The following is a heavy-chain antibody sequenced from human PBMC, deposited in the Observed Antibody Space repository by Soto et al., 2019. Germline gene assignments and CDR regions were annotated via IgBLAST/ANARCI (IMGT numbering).Heavy chain of an antibody. CDR2: IYSSGST. CDR1: GGSISSYY. J-gene: IGHJ5*01. V-gene: IGHV4-59*01. CDR3: VRGGMNGYSKNYFDS. Sequence: SETLSLTCTVSGGSISSYYWSWIRQPQGKGLEWIAYIYSSGSTDYKPSLRSRVTISLDTSKNQVSLKLSSVTAADTAVYYCVRGGMNGYSKNYFDSWGQGTRVTVSS. D-gene: IGHD4-4*01.